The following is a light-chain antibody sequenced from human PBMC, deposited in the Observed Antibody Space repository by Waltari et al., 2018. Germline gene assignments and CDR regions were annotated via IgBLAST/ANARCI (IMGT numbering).Light chain of an antibody. CDR3: CSYVQKDIWL. CDR1: TGIGGNSDF. J-gene: IGLJ3*02. CDR2: EVI. V-gene: IGLV2-23*02. Sequence: QSALTQPASVSGAPGQSITLSCSAVTGIGGNSDFVSWSQHHPGKVPKLLIYEVIKRPPDISDRFTGSKSGNTASLSISGLQADDEADYYCCSYVQKDIWLFGRGTKVTVL.